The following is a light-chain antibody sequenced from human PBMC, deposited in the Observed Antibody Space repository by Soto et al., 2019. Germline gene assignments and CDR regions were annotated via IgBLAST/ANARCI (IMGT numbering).Light chain of an antibody. J-gene: IGKJ1*01. CDR2: DVS. Sequence: DIQRTHSPSTLSASIGHSVTITCRASQSITASLAWYQQKPGEAPKLLIYDVSNVESGVPSRLRGSGSGTQFSLTIRSLQPDDFATYYCQQYDYSRTLGQGTKVDIK. CDR1: QSITAS. V-gene: IGKV1-5*01. CDR3: QQYDYSRT.